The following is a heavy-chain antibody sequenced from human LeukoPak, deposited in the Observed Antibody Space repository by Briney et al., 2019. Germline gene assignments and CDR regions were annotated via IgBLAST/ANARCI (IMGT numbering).Heavy chain of an antibody. J-gene: IGHJ4*02. CDR3: ARAYDSGSYYDGTDY. V-gene: IGHV3-9*01. CDR2: ISWNSGRL. D-gene: IGHD3-22*01. Sequence: PGGSLRLSCAASGFNFHDYAMHWVRQTPGKGLEWVSSISWNSGRLGYADSVKGRLTISRDNAKNSLYLEMNSLRAEDTAVYFCARAYDSGSYYDGTDYWGQGTLVTVSS. CDR1: GFNFHDYA.